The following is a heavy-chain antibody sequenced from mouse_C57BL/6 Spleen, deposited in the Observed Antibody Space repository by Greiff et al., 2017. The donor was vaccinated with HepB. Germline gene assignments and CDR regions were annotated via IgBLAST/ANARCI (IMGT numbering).Heavy chain of an antibody. CDR1: GYTFTSYW. CDR3: ARGRDGYDEAWFAY. D-gene: IGHD2-2*01. CDR2: IDPSDSET. V-gene: IGHV1-52*01. J-gene: IGHJ3*01. Sequence: VQLQQSGAELVRPGSSVKLSCKASGYTFTSYWMHWVKQRPIQGLEWIGNIDPSDSETHYNQKFKDKATLTVDISSSTAYMQLSSLTSEDSAVYYCARGRDGYDEAWFAYWGQGTLVTVSA.